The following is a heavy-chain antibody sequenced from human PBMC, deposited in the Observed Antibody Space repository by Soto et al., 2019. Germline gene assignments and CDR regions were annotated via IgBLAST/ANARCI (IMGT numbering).Heavy chain of an antibody. J-gene: IGHJ5*02. CDR2: INQDGSEE. CDR1: GFTFNDYW. D-gene: IGHD3-16*01. CDR3: ARGLRS. Sequence: WGSLRLSCAASGFTFNDYWMNWVRQAPGKGLEGVANINQDGSEENYVGSVKGRFTVSRDNAENSLYLQMNSLTVEDTAVYYCARGLRSWGRGTLVTVSS. V-gene: IGHV3-7*01.